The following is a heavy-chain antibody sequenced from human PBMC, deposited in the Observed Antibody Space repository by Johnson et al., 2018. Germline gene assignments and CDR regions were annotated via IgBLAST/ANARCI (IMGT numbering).Heavy chain of an antibody. D-gene: IGHD1-14*01. Sequence: VQLVESGGGLVQPGGSLRLSCAASGFTFSSYAMSWVRQAPGKGLEWVSAIGTGGDTYYADSVMGRFTISRDNSKNTLYLQMNSLRAEDPAVYYCASQGPPPYYYGMDVWGQGTTVTVSS. J-gene: IGHJ6*02. V-gene: IGHV3-23*04. CDR2: IGTGGDT. CDR1: GFTFSSYA. CDR3: ASQGPPPYYYGMDV.